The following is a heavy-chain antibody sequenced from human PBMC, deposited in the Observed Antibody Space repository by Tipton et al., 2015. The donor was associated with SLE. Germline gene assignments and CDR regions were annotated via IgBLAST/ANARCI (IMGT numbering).Heavy chain of an antibody. CDR3: ARAWDLGPSDH. CDR2: IHYSGTT. Sequence: TLSLTCTVSGGSITNHSWNWFRQPPGKRLEWICYIHYSGTTHDNPSLTSRATISMDTSKNQFSLRLISVTAADTAVYFCARAWDLGPSDHWGRGTLVTVS. V-gene: IGHV4-59*11. J-gene: IGHJ4*01. CDR1: GGSITNHS. D-gene: IGHD1-26*01.